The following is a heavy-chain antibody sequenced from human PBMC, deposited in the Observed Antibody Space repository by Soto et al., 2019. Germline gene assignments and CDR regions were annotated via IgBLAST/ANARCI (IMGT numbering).Heavy chain of an antibody. D-gene: IGHD3-22*01. Sequence: SVKVSCKASGGTFSRNTISWVRQAPGQGLEWMGGIMPIFGSTNYARKFQGRVTITADENTRTVYMELSRLRSEDTAVYYCARQFDSDTTGYYYAYWGQGTLVTVSS. V-gene: IGHV1-69*13. CDR2: IMPIFGST. CDR3: ARQFDSDTTGYYYAY. J-gene: IGHJ4*02. CDR1: GGTFSRNT.